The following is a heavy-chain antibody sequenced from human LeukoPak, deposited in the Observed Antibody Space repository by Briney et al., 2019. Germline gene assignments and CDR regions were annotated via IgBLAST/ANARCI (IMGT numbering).Heavy chain of an antibody. D-gene: IGHD2-15*01. V-gene: IGHV3-48*01. CDR1: GFIFSNYN. J-gene: IGHJ4*02. Sequence: KTGGSLRLSCAASGFIFSNYNTNWVRQAPGKGLEWVSYVSSSSSTINYADSVKGRFTISRDNAKNSLSLQMNSLRAEDTAVYYCARGRGSGNRFDYWGQGTLVTVPS. CDR2: VSSSSSTI. CDR3: ARGRGSGNRFDY.